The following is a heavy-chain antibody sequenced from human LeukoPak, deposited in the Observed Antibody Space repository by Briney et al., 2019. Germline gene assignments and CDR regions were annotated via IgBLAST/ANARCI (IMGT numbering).Heavy chain of an antibody. CDR1: GGSISSGSYY. D-gene: IGHD3-10*01. V-gene: IGHV4-61*02. Sequence: SQTLSLTCTVSGGSISSGSYYWSWIRQPAGKGLEWIGRIYSSGSTNYNPSLRSRVTISLDTSKDQFSLKLSSVTAADTAVYYCARVTYYYGSGSLDYWGQGTLVTVSS. CDR3: ARVTYYYGSGSLDY. J-gene: IGHJ4*02. CDR2: IYSSGST.